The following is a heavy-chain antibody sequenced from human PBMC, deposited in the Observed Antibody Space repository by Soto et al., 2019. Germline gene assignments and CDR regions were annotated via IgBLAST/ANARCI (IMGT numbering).Heavy chain of an antibody. V-gene: IGHV3-23*01. Sequence: EVQLLESGGGLVQPGGSLRLSCAASGFTFSTYAMSWVRQAPGKGLGWVSVISASGGSTFYADSVKGRFTVSRDNSRNTLYLQVISLRVEDTAVYYCAKDLRTSTNYKYGMDFWGQGTTVTVSS. CDR3: AKDLRTSTNYKYGMDF. CDR2: ISASGGST. CDR1: GFTFSTYA. J-gene: IGHJ6*02.